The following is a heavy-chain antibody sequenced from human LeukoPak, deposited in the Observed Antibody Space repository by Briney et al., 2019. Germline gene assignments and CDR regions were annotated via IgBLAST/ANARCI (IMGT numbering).Heavy chain of an antibody. Sequence: ASVEVSCKASGYTFTRYYMHWVRQAPGQGLEWMGIINPGGGSTSYAQKFQGRVTMTRDTSTSTVYMELSSLRSEDTAVYYCARVDVVGAMISWFDPWGQGTLVTVSS. CDR1: GYTFTRYY. J-gene: IGHJ5*02. CDR2: INPGGGST. D-gene: IGHD1-26*01. V-gene: IGHV1-46*01. CDR3: ARVDVVGAMISWFDP.